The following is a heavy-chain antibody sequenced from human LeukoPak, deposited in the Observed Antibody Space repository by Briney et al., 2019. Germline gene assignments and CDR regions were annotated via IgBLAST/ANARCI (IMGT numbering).Heavy chain of an antibody. D-gene: IGHD2-21*02. CDR2: IIPIFGTA. CDR3: ARGLPGYYFDY. CDR1: GYTFTGYY. Sequence: SVKVSCKASGYTFTGYYMHWVRQAPGQGLEWMGGIIPIFGTANYAQKFQGRVTITTDESTSTAYMELSSLRSEDTAVYYCARGLPGYYFDYWGQGTLVTVSS. V-gene: IGHV1-69*05. J-gene: IGHJ4*02.